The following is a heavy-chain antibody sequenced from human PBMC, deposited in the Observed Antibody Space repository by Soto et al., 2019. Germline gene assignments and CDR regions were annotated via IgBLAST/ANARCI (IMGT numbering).Heavy chain of an antibody. CDR1: GFTFSGYA. CDR2: IDGSSATT. D-gene: IGHD2-2*01. V-gene: IGHV3-23*01. Sequence: GGSLRLSCVASGFTFSGYAMSWVRQAPGKGLQWVSAIDGSSATTNYADSVKGRFTISRDNSKNTLFLHMSGLRAEDTAVYYCARDRRPSIYSGLAVWGQGTTVTVSS. J-gene: IGHJ6*02. CDR3: ARDRRPSIYSGLAV.